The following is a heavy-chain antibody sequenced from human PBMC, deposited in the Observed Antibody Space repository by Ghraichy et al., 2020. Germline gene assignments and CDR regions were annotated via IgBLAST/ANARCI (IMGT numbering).Heavy chain of an antibody. Sequence: SQTLSLTCSVSGGSISNYYWSWIRQPPGKGLEWIGYIYTSARTTDYNPSIKSRVTISVDTSKNQNQFSLKLSSVTAADTAIYYCARGVLSGGYYYGLDVWGQGTTVTVSS. D-gene: IGHD7-27*01. V-gene: IGHV4-4*09. CDR3: ARGVLSGGYYYGLDV. CDR1: GGSISNYY. J-gene: IGHJ6*02. CDR2: IYTSARTT.